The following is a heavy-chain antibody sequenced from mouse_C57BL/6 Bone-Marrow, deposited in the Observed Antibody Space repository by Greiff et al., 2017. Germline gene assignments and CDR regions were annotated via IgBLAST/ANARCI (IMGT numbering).Heavy chain of an antibody. J-gene: IGHJ4*01. Sequence: EVKLQESGAELVRPGASVKLSCTASGFNIKDDYMHWVKQRPEQGLEWIGWIDPENGDTEYASKFQGKATITADTSSNTAYMQLSSLTSEDSAVYYCARCGYYKGYAMDYWGQGTSVTVSS. CDR1: GFNIKDDY. D-gene: IGHD2-3*01. CDR3: ARCGYYKGYAMDY. CDR2: IDPENGDT. V-gene: IGHV14-4*01.